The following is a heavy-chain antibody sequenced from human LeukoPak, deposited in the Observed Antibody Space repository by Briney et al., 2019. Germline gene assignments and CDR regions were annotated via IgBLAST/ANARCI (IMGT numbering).Heavy chain of an antibody. V-gene: IGHV3-48*01. CDR3: ARDSSSGSYTAFDI. Sequence: GGSLRLSCAASGFTFSSYSMNWVRQAPGKGLEGVSYISSSSSTIYYADSVKGRFTISRDNAKNSLYLQMNSLRAEDTAVYYCARDSSSGSYTAFDIWGQGTMVTVSS. D-gene: IGHD3-10*01. CDR2: ISSSSSTI. CDR1: GFTFSSYS. J-gene: IGHJ3*02.